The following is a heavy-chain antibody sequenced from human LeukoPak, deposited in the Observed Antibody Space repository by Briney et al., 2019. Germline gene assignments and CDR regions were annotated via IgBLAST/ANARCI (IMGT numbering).Heavy chain of an antibody. CDR1: GFTFEDYV. D-gene: IGHD5/OR15-5a*01. V-gene: IGHV3-9*01. CDR2: ISWNSGSI. Sequence: RPPRLSCVATGFTFEDYVLHWARPAPGKGLEWVSRISWNSGSIGYADSVKGRFTISRDNAKNSLYLQMNSLRAEDTALYYCAKDIGVVSTAGSFDYWGQGTLVTVSS. J-gene: IGHJ4*02. CDR3: AKDIGVVSTAGSFDY.